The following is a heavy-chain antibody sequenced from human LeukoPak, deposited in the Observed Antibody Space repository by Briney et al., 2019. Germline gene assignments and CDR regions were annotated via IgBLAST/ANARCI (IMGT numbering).Heavy chain of an antibody. CDR3: ARSGDGSGDYYYYYYMDV. J-gene: IGHJ6*03. V-gene: IGHV1-2*02. CDR1: GYTLTVYY. CDR2: INPNSGGT. Sequence: ASVTVSYKASGYTLTVYYIQCVRQAPGQGREGMGWINPNSGGTNYSQMFQGRVTMTRDTSISTDYMELSRLTSDDTAVYYCARSGDGSGDYYYYYYMDVWGKGTTVTISS. D-gene: IGHD3-10*01.